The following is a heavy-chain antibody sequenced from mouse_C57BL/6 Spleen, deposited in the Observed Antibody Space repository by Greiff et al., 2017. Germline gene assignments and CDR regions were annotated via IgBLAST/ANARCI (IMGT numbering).Heavy chain of an antibody. J-gene: IGHJ2*01. CDR3: ARVQLYYFDY. D-gene: IGHD4-1*02. Sequence: DVKLQESGGGLVKPGGSLKLSCAASGFTFSSYTMSWVRQTPEKRLEWVATISGGGGNTYYPDSVKGRFTISRDNAKNTLYLQMSSLRSEDTALYYCARVQLYYFDYWGQGTTLTVSS. CDR1: GFTFSSYT. CDR2: ISGGGGNT. V-gene: IGHV5-9*01.